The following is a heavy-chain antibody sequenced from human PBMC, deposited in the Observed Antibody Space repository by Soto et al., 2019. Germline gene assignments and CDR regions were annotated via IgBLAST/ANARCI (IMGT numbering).Heavy chain of an antibody. J-gene: IGHJ6*02. Sequence: PGESLKISCKGSGYRFTTYWITWVRQMPGKGLEWMGRIDPSDSYINYSPSFEGHVTFSVDRSISTAYLHWGSLRASDTAMYYCARPRGSDILNGFYSGMDVWGQGTTLTVSS. CDR3: ARPRGSDILNGFYSGMDV. CDR1: GYRFTTYW. CDR2: IDPSDSYI. D-gene: IGHD3-9*01. V-gene: IGHV5-10-1*01.